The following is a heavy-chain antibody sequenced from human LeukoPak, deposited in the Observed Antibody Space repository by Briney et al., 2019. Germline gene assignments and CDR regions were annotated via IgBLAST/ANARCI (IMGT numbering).Heavy chain of an antibody. V-gene: IGHV3-23*01. CDR2: ISGSGGST. J-gene: IGHJ4*02. Sequence: GGSLRLSCAASGFTFSNYWMHWVRQAPGKGLEWVSAISGSGGSTYYADSVKGRFTISRDNSKNTLYLQTNSLRAEDTAVYYCAKDVAYGSGSSLDYWGQGTLVTVSS. CDR3: AKDVAYGSGSSLDY. D-gene: IGHD3-10*01. CDR1: GFTFSNYW.